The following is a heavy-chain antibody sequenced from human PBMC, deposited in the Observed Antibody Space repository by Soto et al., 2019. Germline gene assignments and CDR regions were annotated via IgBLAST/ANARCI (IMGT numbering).Heavy chain of an antibody. CDR1: GFTFSSYG. CDR2: IWYDGSNK. Sequence: GGSLRLSCAASGFTFSSYGMHWVRQAPGKGLEWVAVIWYDGSNKYYADSVKGRFTISRDNSKNTLYLQMNSLRAEDTAVYYCARDSLSGSYFRWRRPSYGMDVWGQGTTVTVSS. V-gene: IGHV3-33*01. CDR3: ARDSLSGSYFRWRRPSYGMDV. J-gene: IGHJ6*02. D-gene: IGHD1-26*01.